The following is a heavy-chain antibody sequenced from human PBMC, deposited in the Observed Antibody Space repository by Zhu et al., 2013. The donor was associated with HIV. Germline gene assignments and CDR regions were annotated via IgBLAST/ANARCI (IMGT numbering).Heavy chain of an antibody. J-gene: IGHJ4*02. Sequence: EVQLVETGGGLIQPGGSLRLSCAASGFTVSSNYMSWVRQAPGKGLEWVSSISSSSSYIYYADSVKGRFTISRDNAKNSLYLQMNSLRAEDTAVYYCALGGGSGWYGGNYWGQGNPAHRLL. CDR1: GFTVSSNY. CDR2: ISSSSSYI. D-gene: IGHD6-19*01. V-gene: IGHV3-21*01. CDR3: ALGGGSGWYGGNY.